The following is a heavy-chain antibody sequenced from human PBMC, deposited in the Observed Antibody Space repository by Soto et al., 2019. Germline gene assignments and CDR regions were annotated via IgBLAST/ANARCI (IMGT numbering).Heavy chain of an antibody. CDR2: INHSGST. D-gene: IGHD2-2*01. CDR3: AREGIVVVYGMDV. V-gene: IGHV4-34*01. Sequence: TLSLTCAVYGGSFSGYYWSWIRQPPGKGLEWIGEINHSGSTNYNPSLKSRVTISVDTSKNQFSLKLSSVTAADTAVYYCAREGIVVVYGMDVWGQGTTVTVSS. J-gene: IGHJ6*02. CDR1: GGSFSGYY.